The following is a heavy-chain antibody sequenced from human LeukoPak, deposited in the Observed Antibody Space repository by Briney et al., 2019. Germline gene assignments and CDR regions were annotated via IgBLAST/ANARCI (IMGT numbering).Heavy chain of an antibody. CDR3: AKEGGSSSSFDP. CDR1: GFTFSSYA. D-gene: IGHD6-6*01. CDR2: ISGSGGST. J-gene: IGHJ5*02. V-gene: IGHV3-23*01. Sequence: GGSLRLSCAASGFTFSSYAITWVRQAPGKGLEWVSAISGSGGSTYYADSVKGRFTISRDNSKNTLYLQMNSLRAEDTAVYYCAKEGGSSSSFDPWGQGTLVTVSS.